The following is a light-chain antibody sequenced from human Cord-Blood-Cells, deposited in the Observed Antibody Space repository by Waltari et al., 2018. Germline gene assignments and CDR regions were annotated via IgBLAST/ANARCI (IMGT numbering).Light chain of an antibody. J-gene: IGKJ4*01. Sequence: DIQMTQTTSLLSASVGDKVPITCRASQSISSYLNWYQQKPGKAPKLLIYAASSLQSGVPSRFSGSGSGTDFTLTISSLQPEDFATYYCQQSYSTPLTFGGGTKVEIK. CDR1: QSISSY. V-gene: IGKV1-39*01. CDR2: AAS. CDR3: QQSYSTPLT.